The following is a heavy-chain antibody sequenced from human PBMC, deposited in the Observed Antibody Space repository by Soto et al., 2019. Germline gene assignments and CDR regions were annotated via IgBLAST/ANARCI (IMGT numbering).Heavy chain of an antibody. CDR1: GGSFSGYY. Sequence: PSETLSLTCAVYGGSFSGYYWSWIRQPPGKGLEWIGEINHSGSTNYNPSLKSRVTISVDTSKNQFSLKLSSVTAADTAVYYCARGGVYYDSSGYYLNRYYYYGMDVWGQGTTVTAP. CDR2: INHSGST. D-gene: IGHD3-22*01. CDR3: ARGGVYYDSSGYYLNRYYYYGMDV. V-gene: IGHV4-34*01. J-gene: IGHJ6*02.